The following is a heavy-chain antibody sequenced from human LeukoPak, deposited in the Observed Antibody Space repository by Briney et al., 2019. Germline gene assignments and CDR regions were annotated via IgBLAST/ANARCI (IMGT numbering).Heavy chain of an antibody. CDR2: ISTSGST. V-gene: IGHV4-4*09. D-gene: IGHD3-3*01. CDR3: ARGDFWSAYYSSYYYMDV. J-gene: IGHJ6*03. Sequence: SETLSLTCTVSGGSISNYFWSWIRQPPGKGLEWIGYISTSGSTHYNPSLKSRVTISADTSKNHFSLKLSSVTAADTAVYYCARGDFWSAYYSSYYYMDVWGKGSTVTVSS. CDR1: GGSISNYF.